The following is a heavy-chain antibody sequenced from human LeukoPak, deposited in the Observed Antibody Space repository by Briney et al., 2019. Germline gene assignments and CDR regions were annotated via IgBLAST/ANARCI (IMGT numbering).Heavy chain of an antibody. V-gene: IGHV4-34*01. J-gene: IGHJ3*02. CDR2: INHSGST. Sequence: SETLSLTCAVNGGSFSGYYWSWIRQPPGKGLEWIGEINHSGSTNYNPSLRSRVTISVDTSKNQFSLKLSSVTAADTAVYYCARHGTDFWSGYYASDIWGQGTMVTVSS. CDR3: ARHGTDFWSGYYASDI. D-gene: IGHD3-3*01. CDR1: GGSFSGYY.